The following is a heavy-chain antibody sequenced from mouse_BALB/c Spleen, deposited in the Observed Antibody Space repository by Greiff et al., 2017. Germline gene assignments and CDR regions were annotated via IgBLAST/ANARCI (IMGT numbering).Heavy chain of an antibody. V-gene: IGHV2-9*02. CDR2: IWAGGST. D-gene: IGHD1-1*01. J-gene: IGHJ1*01. CDR3: AREITTVVARDWYFDV. Sequence: VQLQQSGPGLVAPSQSLSITCTVSGFSLTSYGVHWVRQPPGKGLAWLGVIWAGGSTNYNSALMSRLSISKDNSKSQVFLKMNSLQTDDTAMYYCAREITTVVARDWYFDVWGAGTTVTVSS. CDR1: GFSLTSYG.